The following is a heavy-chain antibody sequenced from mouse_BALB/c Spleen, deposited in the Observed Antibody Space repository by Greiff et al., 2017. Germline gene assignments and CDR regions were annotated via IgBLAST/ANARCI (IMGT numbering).Heavy chain of an antibody. Sequence: DLVKPGASVKLSCKASGYTFTSYWYNWIKQRPGQGLEWLGRIAPGSGSTYYNEMFKGKATLTVDTSSSTAYIQLSSLSSEDSAVYFCARDGNYVRYFDVWGAGTTVTVSS. CDR2: IAPGSGST. V-gene: IGHV1S41*01. D-gene: IGHD2-1*01. J-gene: IGHJ1*01. CDR1: GYTFTSYW. CDR3: ARDGNYVRYFDV.